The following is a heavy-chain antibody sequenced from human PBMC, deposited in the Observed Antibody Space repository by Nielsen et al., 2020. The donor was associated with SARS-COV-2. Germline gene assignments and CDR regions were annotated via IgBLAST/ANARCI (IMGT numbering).Heavy chain of an antibody. CDR1: GFTFSDYY. CDR2: ISGSGGST. V-gene: IGHV3-23*01. J-gene: IGHJ4*02. D-gene: IGHD3-3*01. CDR3: AKESGRVTIFGVVIPRASFDY. Sequence: GGSLRLSCAASGFTFSDYYMSWIRQAPGKGLEWVSAISGSGGSTYYADSVKGRFTISRDNSKNTLYLQMNSLRAEDTAVYYCAKESGRVTIFGVVIPRASFDYWGQGTLVTVSS.